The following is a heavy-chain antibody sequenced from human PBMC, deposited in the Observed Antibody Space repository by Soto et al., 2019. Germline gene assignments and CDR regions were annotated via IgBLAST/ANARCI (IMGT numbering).Heavy chain of an antibody. CDR3: ARGVLSGYPFDY. CDR2: IYYSGST. V-gene: IGHV4-30-4*01. CDR1: GGSISSGDYY. J-gene: IGHJ4*02. D-gene: IGHD5-12*01. Sequence: SETLSLTCTVSGGSISSGDYYWSWIRQPPGKGLEWIGYIYYSGSTYYNPSLKSRVTISVDTSKNQFSLKLSSVTAADTAVYYCARGVLSGYPFDYWGQGTLVTVSS.